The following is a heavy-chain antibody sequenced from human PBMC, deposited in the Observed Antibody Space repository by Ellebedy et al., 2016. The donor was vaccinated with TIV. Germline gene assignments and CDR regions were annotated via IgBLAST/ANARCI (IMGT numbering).Heavy chain of an antibody. J-gene: IGHJ4*02. CDR3: ARGGGCGSGDCWAFDY. Sequence: GESLKISCAASGFTFSSHWMHWVRRAPGKGLVWVSRINSDGSSTSYADSVKGRFTISRDNAKNTLYLQMNSLRAEDTAVYYCARGGGCGSGDCWAFDYWGQGTLVTVSS. V-gene: IGHV3-74*01. D-gene: IGHD2-21*02. CDR2: INSDGSST. CDR1: GFTFSSHW.